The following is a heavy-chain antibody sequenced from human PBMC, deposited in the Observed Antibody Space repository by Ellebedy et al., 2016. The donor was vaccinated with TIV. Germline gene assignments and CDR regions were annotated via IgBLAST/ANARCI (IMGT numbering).Heavy chain of an antibody. V-gene: IGHV3-30*18. Sequence: GGSLRLXCEASGFTFSSYSMNWVRQAPGKGLEWVAVISFDGSNQYYAASVRGRYSISRDNSKNMVYLQMNRLRPEDTAVYYCAKDGTSGDYGDYFDSWGQGALVTVSS. CDR1: GFTFSSYS. J-gene: IGHJ4*02. CDR3: AKDGTSGDYGDYFDS. CDR2: ISFDGSNQ. D-gene: IGHD4-17*01.